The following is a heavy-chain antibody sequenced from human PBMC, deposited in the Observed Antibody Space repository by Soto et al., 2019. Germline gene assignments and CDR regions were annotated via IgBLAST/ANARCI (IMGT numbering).Heavy chain of an antibody. J-gene: IGHJ4*02. D-gene: IGHD2-15*01. V-gene: IGHV1-69*13. CDR1: WGTLSSCA. CDR3: ASSQGGPTPFDY. Sequence: ASVKVSCKASWGTLSSCAISWVRQAPGQGLEWMGGISPIFGTANYAQKFQGRVTITADESTSTAYMELSSLRSEDTAVYYCASSQGGPTPFDYWGQGTLVTVSS. CDR2: ISPIFGTA.